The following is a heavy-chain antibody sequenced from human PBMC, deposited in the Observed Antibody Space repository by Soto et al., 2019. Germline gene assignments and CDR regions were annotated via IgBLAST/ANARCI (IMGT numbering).Heavy chain of an antibody. J-gene: IGHJ5*02. Sequence: GASVKVSCKASGYTFTSYDINWVRQATGQGLEWMGWMNPNSGNTGYAQKFQGRVTMTRNTSISTAYMELSSLRSEDTAVYCCARGIAAAGTLLENWFDPWGQGTLVTVSS. CDR3: ARGIAAAGTLLENWFDP. CDR1: GYTFTSYD. D-gene: IGHD6-13*01. V-gene: IGHV1-8*01. CDR2: MNPNSGNT.